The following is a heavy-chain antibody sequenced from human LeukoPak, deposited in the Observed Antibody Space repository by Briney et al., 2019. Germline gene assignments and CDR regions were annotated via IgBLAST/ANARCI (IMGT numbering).Heavy chain of an antibody. CDR1: GFTFSSYW. CDR3: ARGPLHYSGSGSYYWSDGY. V-gene: IGHV3-7*01. J-gene: IGHJ4*02. Sequence: GGSLRLSCAAFGFTFSSYWMSWVRQAPGKGLEWVANIKQDGSEKYYVDSVRGRFTISRDNAKNSLYLQMNSLRADNNAVYKCARGPLHYSGSGSYYWSDGYWGQGTLVTVSS. CDR2: IKQDGSEK. D-gene: IGHD3-10*01.